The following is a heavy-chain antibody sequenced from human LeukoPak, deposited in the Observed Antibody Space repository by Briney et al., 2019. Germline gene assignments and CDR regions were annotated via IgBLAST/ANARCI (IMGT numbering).Heavy chain of an antibody. CDR2: INHSGST. V-gene: IGHV4-34*01. J-gene: IGHJ6*03. Sequence: SETLSLTCAVYGGSFSGYYWNWIRQSPGKGLEWIGEINHSGSTYYNPSLKSRVTISVDTSKNQFSLKLSSVTAADTAVYYCARDRRAVAGKASYMDVWGKGTTVTVSS. CDR1: GGSFSGYY. D-gene: IGHD6-19*01. CDR3: ARDRRAVAGKASYMDV.